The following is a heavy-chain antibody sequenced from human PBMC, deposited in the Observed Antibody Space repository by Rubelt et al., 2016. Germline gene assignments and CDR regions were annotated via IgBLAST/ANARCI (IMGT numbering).Heavy chain of an antibody. J-gene: IGHJ4*02. V-gene: IGHV3-30*01. CDR3: ARENYGVVRSLDY. D-gene: IGHD1-7*01. Sequence: DSVKGRFTISRDSPKNTLYLQMNSLRAEDTAVYYCARENYGVVRSLDYWGQGTLVTVSS.